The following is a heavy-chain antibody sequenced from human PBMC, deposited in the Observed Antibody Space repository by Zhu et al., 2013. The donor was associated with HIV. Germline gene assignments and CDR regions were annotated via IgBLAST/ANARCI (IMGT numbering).Heavy chain of an antibody. J-gene: IGHJ4*02. CDR2: MNPNSGNT. D-gene: IGHD5-12*01. V-gene: IGHV1-8*02. CDR3: ASYSGYSI. CDR1: GYTFTNYG. Sequence: QVQLVQSGAEVKKPGASVKVSCKASGYTFTNYGISWVRQAPGQGLEWMGWMNPNSGNTGHAQNFQGRLTMTRDTSTSTAYMELSSLRSDDTAVYYCASYSGYSIWGQGTLVTVSS.